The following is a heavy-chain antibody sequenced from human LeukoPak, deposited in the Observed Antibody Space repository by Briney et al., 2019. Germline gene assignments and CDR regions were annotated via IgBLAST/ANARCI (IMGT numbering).Heavy chain of an antibody. CDR1: GGSISSYY. CDR3: AKDSGRAWGLDV. D-gene: IGHD3-10*01. Sequence: SETLSLTCTVSGGSISSYYWSWIRQSPGKGLEWVGYVYYSGSTNYNPSLKSRVALSVDTSKNQFSLKLSSVTAADTAVYYCAKDSGRAWGLDVWGQGTTVTVSS. J-gene: IGHJ6*02. CDR2: VYYSGST. V-gene: IGHV4-59*01.